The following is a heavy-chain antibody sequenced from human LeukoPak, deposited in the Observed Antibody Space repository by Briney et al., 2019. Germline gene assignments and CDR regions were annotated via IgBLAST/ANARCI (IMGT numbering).Heavy chain of an antibody. CDR2: ISSSSSYI. D-gene: IGHD2-2*02. V-gene: IGHV3-21*01. CDR1: GFTFSSYS. Sequence: GGSLRLSCAASGFTFSSYSMNWVRQAPGKGLEWVSSISSSSSYIYYADSVKGRFTISRDNAKNSLYLQMSSLRAEDSAMYYCATYRHLPYWGQGILVTVSS. J-gene: IGHJ4*02. CDR3: ATYRHLPY.